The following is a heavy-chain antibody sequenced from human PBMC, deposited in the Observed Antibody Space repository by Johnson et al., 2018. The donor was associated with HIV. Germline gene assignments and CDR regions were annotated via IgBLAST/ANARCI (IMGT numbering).Heavy chain of an antibody. CDR3: ARAGLGNYYDSSGYKGAFDI. J-gene: IGHJ3*02. V-gene: IGHV3-20*04. CDR2: INWNGGST. CDR1: GFTFSSFA. D-gene: IGHD3-22*01. Sequence: VQLVESGGGLVQPGGSLRLSCAASGFTFSSFAMSWVRQAPGKGLEWVSGINWNGGSTGYADSVKGRFTISRDNAKNSLYLQMNSLRAEDTAVYYCARAGLGNYYDSSGYKGAFDIWGQGTMVIVSS.